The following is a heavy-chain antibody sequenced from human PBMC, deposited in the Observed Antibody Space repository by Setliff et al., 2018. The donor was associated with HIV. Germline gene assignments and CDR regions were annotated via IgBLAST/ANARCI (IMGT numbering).Heavy chain of an antibody. CDR2: IYTSGP. V-gene: IGHV4-61*02. Sequence: SETLSLTCTVSGDSISSGSNYWSWIRQPAGKGLEWIGRIYTSGPRYNPSLENRVTISVDTSKNQFSLKLSSVTAAETAVYYCATKGAEWELPDMIFDYWGQGTLVTVSS. J-gene: IGHJ4*02. CDR3: ATKGAEWELPDMIFDY. D-gene: IGHD1-26*01. CDR1: GDSISSGSNY.